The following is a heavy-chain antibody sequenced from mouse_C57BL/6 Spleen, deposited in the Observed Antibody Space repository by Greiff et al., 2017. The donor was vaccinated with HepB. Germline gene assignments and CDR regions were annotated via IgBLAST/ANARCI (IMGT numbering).Heavy chain of an antibody. D-gene: IGHD1-1*01. V-gene: IGHV1-7*01. J-gene: IGHJ2*01. Sequence: QVQLQQSGAELAKPGASVKLSCKASGYTFTSYWMHWVIQRPGQGLDWIGYINPSSGYTKYNQKFKDKATLTADKSSSTAYMQLRSLTDEDSAVYYCARTGSSYYFDYWGQGTTLTVSS. CDR2: INPSSGYT. CDR3: ARTGSSYYFDY. CDR1: GYTFTSYW.